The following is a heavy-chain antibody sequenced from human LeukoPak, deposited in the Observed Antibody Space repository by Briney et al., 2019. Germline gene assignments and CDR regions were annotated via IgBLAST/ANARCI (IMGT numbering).Heavy chain of an antibody. CDR3: AKKGTTAAAPYHFDY. D-gene: IGHD6-25*01. J-gene: IGHJ4*02. CDR2: ISYDGSNK. V-gene: IGHV3-30*18. Sequence: GGSLRLSCAASGFTVSSNYMSWVRQAPGKGLEWVAVISYDGSNKYYADSVKGRFTISRDNSKNTVYLQMNSLRAEDTALYYCAKKGTTAAAPYHFDYWGQGTLVTVSS. CDR1: GFTVSSNY.